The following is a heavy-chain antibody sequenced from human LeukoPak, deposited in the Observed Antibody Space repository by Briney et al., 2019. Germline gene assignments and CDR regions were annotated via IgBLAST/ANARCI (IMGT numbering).Heavy chain of an antibody. D-gene: IGHD2-15*01. CDR1: GFTFTSYW. J-gene: IGHJ4*02. V-gene: IGHV3-7*01. Sequence: GGSLRLSCAASGFTFTSYWMSWVRQAPGKGLQWVANIKQDGGEKYYVDSVKGRFTISRDNAKNSLYLQMNSLRAEDTAVYYCARRTLNSVVAATPFDYWGQGTLVTVSS. CDR2: IKQDGGEK. CDR3: ARRTLNSVVAATPFDY.